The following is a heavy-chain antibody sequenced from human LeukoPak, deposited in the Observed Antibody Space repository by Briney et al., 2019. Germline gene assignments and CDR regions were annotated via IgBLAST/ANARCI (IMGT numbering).Heavy chain of an antibody. J-gene: IGHJ4*02. CDR1: GFSFSGYW. CDR3: ARRGSTDY. D-gene: IGHD2/OR15-2a*01. CDR2: IKEDGSEK. Sequence: GGSLRLSCAASGFSFSGYWMTWVRQAPGKGLEWVANIKEDGSEKYYADFVKGRFTISRDNAKNSLDLQMNSLRAEDTAVYYCARRGSTDYWGQGTMVTVSS. V-gene: IGHV3-7*03.